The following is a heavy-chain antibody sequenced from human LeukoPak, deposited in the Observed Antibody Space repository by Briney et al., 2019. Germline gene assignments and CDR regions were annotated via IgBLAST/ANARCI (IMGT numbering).Heavy chain of an antibody. J-gene: IGHJ4*02. CDR3: ASDGGRRLLLWYYFDY. D-gene: IGHD3-22*01. V-gene: IGHV1-69*13. Sequence: SVKVSCKASGGTFSSCAISWVRQAPGQGLEWMGGIIPIFGTANYAQKFQGRVTITADESTSTAYMELSSLRSEDTAVYYCASDGGRRLLLWYYFDYWGQGTLVTVSS. CDR1: GGTFSSCA. CDR2: IIPIFGTA.